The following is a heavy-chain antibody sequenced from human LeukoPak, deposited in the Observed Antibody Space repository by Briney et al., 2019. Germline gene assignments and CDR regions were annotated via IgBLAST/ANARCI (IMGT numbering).Heavy chain of an antibody. CDR1: GGSISSYY. Sequence: KPSETLSLTCTVSGGSISSYYWSWIRQPPGKGLEWIGYIYYSGSTNYNPSLKSRVTISVDTSKNQFSLKLSSVTAADTAVYYCARSIGIKQQSEKMMIPGWFDPWGQGTLVTVSS. D-gene: IGHD6-13*01. J-gene: IGHJ5*02. V-gene: IGHV4-59*08. CDR3: ARSIGIKQQSEKMMIPGWFDP. CDR2: IYYSGST.